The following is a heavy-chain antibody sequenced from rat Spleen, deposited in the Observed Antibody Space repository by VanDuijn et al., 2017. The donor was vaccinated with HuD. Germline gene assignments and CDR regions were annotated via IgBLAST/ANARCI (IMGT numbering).Heavy chain of an antibody. D-gene: IGHD2-1*01. Sequence: EVQLGESGGGLVQPGRSLKLSCAASGFSFSNYDMAWVRQAPTKGLEWVASISPSGGSIFYRDSVKGRFTISRDNAKSTLYLQMNSLRSEDTATYYCTRDSDIPTYFFDYWGQGVMVTVSS. CDR2: ISPSGGSI. J-gene: IGHJ2*01. CDR3: TRDSDIPTYFFDY. V-gene: IGHV5-27*01. CDR1: GFSFSNYD.